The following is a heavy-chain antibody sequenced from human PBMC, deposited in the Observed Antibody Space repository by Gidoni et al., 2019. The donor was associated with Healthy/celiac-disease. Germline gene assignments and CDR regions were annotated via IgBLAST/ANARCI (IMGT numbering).Heavy chain of an antibody. Sequence: QVQLVKSGAEVKKPGASVKVSCKASGYTFTGYYMHWVRQAPGQGLEWMGWINPNSGGTNYAQKFQGRVTMTRDTSISTAYMELSRLRSDDTAVYYCARGYGDYPMRYYYYGMDVWGQGTTVTVSS. V-gene: IGHV1-2*02. CDR3: ARGYGDYPMRYYYYGMDV. D-gene: IGHD4-17*01. CDR2: INPNSGGT. J-gene: IGHJ6*02. CDR1: GYTFTGYY.